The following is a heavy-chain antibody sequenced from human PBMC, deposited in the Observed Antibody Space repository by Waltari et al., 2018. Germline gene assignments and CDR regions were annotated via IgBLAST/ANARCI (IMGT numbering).Heavy chain of an antibody. CDR3: ARDASSSSWYGGFDY. Sequence: QLQLQESGPGLVQPSETLSLTCTVSGCSISSSSYYWGWLRQPPGKGLEWIGSIYYSGRTYYNPSLKSRVTISVDTSKNQFSLKLSSVTAADTAVYYCARDASSSSWYGGFDYWGQGTLVTVSS. J-gene: IGHJ4*02. V-gene: IGHV4-39*07. CDR2: IYYSGRT. D-gene: IGHD6-13*01. CDR1: GCSISSSSYY.